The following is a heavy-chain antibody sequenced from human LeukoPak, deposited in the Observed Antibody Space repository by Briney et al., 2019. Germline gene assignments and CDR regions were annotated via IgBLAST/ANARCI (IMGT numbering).Heavy chain of an antibody. J-gene: IGHJ5*02. D-gene: IGHD3-10*01. Sequence: SVKVSCKASGGTFSSYAISWVRQGPGQGLEWMGGIIPIFGTANYAQKFQGRVTITADESTSTAYMELSSLRSEDTAVYYCARGFGSYGSGSGLVGAWGQGTLVTVSS. CDR2: IIPIFGTA. V-gene: IGHV1-69*13. CDR1: GGTFSSYA. CDR3: ARGFGSYGSGSGLVGA.